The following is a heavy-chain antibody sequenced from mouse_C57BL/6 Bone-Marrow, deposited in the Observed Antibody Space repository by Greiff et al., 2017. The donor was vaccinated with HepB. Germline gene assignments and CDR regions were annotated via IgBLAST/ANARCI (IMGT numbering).Heavy chain of an antibody. CDR1: GYTFTSYG. CDR2: IYPRSGNT. J-gene: IGHJ2*01. D-gene: IGHD2-2*01. Sequence: VQGVESGAELARPGASVKLSCKASGYTFTSYGISWVKQRTGQGLEWIGEIYPRSGNTYYNEKFKGKATLTADKSSSTAYMELRSLTSEDSAVYFCARRHGFGDYWGQGTTLTVSS. V-gene: IGHV1-81*01. CDR3: ARRHGFGDY.